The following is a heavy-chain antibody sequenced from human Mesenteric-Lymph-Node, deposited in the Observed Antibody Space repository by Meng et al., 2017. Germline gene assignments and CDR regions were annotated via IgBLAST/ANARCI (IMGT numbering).Heavy chain of an antibody. Sequence: GESLKISCAASGFTFSDHYMTWIRQAPGKGLEWVSFISNSGSTTDNADSVKGRFTISRDNAKNSLYLQMDSLRGEDTAVYYCARKFSVTDFWGQGTLVTVSS. CDR3: ARKFSVTDF. V-gene: IGHV3-11*04. CDR1: GFTFSDHY. D-gene: IGHD2-21*02. J-gene: IGHJ4*02. CDR2: ISNSGSTT.